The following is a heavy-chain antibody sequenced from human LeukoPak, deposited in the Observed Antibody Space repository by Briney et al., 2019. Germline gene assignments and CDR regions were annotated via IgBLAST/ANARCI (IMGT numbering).Heavy chain of an antibody. Sequence: SETLSLTCTVSGGSISSYYWSWIRQPPGKGLEWIGYIYYSGSTNYNPSLKSRVTISVDTSKNQFSLKLSSVTAADTAVYYCARGANYKWFLPRYHYYYGMDVWGQGTTVTVSS. J-gene: IGHJ6*02. V-gene: IGHV4-59*01. CDR3: ARGANYKWFLPRYHYYYGMDV. CDR2: IYYSGST. D-gene: IGHD3-22*01. CDR1: GGSISSYY.